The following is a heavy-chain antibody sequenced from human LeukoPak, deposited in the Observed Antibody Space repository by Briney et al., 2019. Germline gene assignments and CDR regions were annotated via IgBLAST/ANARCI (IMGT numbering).Heavy chain of an antibody. V-gene: IGHV3-48*01. Sequence: QSGGSLRLSCAASGFTFSSYWMTWVRQAPGKGLEWLSYIGGSSSTIYYADSVTGRFTISRDNAKNSLYLQMNSLGAEDTAVYYCARDRETGTSFFDYWGQGTLVTVSS. D-gene: IGHD3-10*01. CDR1: GFTFSSYW. J-gene: IGHJ4*02. CDR2: IGGSSSTI. CDR3: ARDRETGTSFFDY.